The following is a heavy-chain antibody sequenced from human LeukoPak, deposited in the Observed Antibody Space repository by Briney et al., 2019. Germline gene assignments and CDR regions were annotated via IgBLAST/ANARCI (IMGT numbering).Heavy chain of an antibody. V-gene: IGHV4-59*08. CDR1: GGSISSYY. J-gene: IGHJ6*02. Sequence: PSETLSLTCTVSGGSISSYYWSWIRQPPGKGLEWIGYIYYSGSTNYNPSLKSRVTISVDTSKNQFSLKLSSVTAADTAVYYCARLGYCSGGSCSHYYYYGMDVWGQGTTVTVSS. D-gene: IGHD2-15*01. CDR2: IYYSGST. CDR3: ARLGYCSGGSCSHYYYYGMDV.